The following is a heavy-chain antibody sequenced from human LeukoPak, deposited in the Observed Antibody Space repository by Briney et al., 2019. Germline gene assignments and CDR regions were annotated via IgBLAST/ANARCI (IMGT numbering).Heavy chain of an antibody. V-gene: IGHV1-46*01. Sequence: ASVRVSCKASGYTFTSYYMHWVRQAPGQGLEWMGIINPSGGSTSYAQKFQGRVTMTRDTSTSTVYMELSSLRSEDTAVYYCARDSDRGAPRDYFDYWGQGTLVTVSS. CDR1: GYTFTSYY. J-gene: IGHJ4*02. CDR2: INPSGGST. CDR3: ARDSDRGAPRDYFDY. D-gene: IGHD1-14*01.